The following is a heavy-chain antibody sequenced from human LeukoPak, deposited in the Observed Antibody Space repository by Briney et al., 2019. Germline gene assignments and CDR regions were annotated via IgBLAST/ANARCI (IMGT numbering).Heavy chain of an antibody. CDR3: ARGRGSYAYFDGMDV. CDR1: VYTFTSYD. V-gene: IGHV1-8*01. Sequence: GASVKVSCKASVYTFTSYDINWVRQATGQGLEWMGWMNPNSGNTGYAQKFQGRVTMTRNTSISTAYMELSGLRSEDTAVYYCARGRGSYAYFDGMDVWGQGTTVTVSS. D-gene: IGHD5-18*01. CDR2: MNPNSGNT. J-gene: IGHJ6*02.